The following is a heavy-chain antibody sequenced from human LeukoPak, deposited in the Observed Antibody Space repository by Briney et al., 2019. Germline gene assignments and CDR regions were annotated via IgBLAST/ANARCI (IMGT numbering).Heavy chain of an antibody. V-gene: IGHV1-18*01. D-gene: IGHD5-12*01. CDR1: GYTFTSYG. J-gene: IGHJ6*03. CDR2: ISAYNGNT. CDR3: ARNPRGYSGYDPDFQDSYYYYYMDV. Sequence: ASVKVSCKASGYTFTSYGISWVRQAPGQGLEWMGWISAYNGNTNYAQKFQGRVTITADKSTSTAYMELSSLRSEDTAVYYCARNPRGYSGYDPDFQDSYYYYYMDVWGKGTTVTVSS.